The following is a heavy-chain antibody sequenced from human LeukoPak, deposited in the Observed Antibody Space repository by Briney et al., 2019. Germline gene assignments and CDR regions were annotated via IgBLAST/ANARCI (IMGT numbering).Heavy chain of an antibody. J-gene: IGHJ4*02. CDR3: ASARWLQLLHY. V-gene: IGHV3-48*01. D-gene: IGHD5-24*01. CDR2: ISSSSSTI. Sequence: PGGSLRLSCAASGFTFSSYSMNWVRQAPGKGLEWVSYISSSSSTIYYADSVKGRFTISRDNAKNSLYLQMNSLRAEDTAVYYCASARWLQLLHYWGQGTLVTVSS. CDR1: GFTFSSYS.